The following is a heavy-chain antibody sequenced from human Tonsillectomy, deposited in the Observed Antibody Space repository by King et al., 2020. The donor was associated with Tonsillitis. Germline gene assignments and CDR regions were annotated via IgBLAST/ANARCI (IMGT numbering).Heavy chain of an antibody. CDR1: GGSISSNDHY. D-gene: IGHD2-2*01. J-gene: IGHJ6*03. CDR3: ARQGYCSKTSCYPYYYYYYMDV. CDR2: IYYSGNT. V-gene: IGHV4-39*01. Sequence: QLQESGPGLVKPSETLSLTCTVSGGSISSNDHYWGWIRQPPGKGLEWIGSIYYSGNTYYNPSLKSRVAISVDTSKNQFSLKLNSVTAAETAVYFCARQGYCSKTSCYPYYYYYYMDVWGTGTTVTVSS.